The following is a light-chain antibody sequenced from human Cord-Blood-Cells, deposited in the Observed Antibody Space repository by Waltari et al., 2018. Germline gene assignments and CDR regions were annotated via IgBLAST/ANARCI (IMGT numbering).Light chain of an antibody. CDR1: KLGDKY. J-gene: IGLJ1*01. Sequence: LTQPPSVSVSPGQTASITCSGDKLGDKYACWYQQKPGQSPVLVIYQDSKRPSGIPERFSGSNSGNTATLTISGTQAMDEADYYCQAWDSSTYVFGTGTKVTVL. CDR2: QDS. V-gene: IGLV3-1*01. CDR3: QAWDSSTYV.